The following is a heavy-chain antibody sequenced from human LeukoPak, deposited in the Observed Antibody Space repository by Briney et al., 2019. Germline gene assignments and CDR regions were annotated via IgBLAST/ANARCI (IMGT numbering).Heavy chain of an antibody. D-gene: IGHD3-16*02. CDR1: GFSFNNYA. CDR3: ANDPLNNYYLNYMDV. J-gene: IGHJ6*03. CDR2: IIGSSGTT. V-gene: IGHV3-23*01. Sequence: GGSLRLSCVASGFSFNNYAMNWVRQAPGKGLEWVSLIIGSSGTTFYADSVKGRFTISRDKSKSTLYLQVNSLRAEDTAVYYCANDPLNNYYLNYMDVWGNGTTVTVSS.